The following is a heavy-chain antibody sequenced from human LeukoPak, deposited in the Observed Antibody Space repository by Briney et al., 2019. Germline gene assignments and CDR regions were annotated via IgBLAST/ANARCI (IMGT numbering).Heavy chain of an antibody. Sequence: GGSLRLSCAASGFTFTSYAMTWVRQAPGKGLEWVLSVSGSGGGTYYADSVKGRFTISRDNSKNTLYLQMNSLRAEDTAVYFCAKGGDYYGATFDFWGQGTLVTVSS. J-gene: IGHJ4*02. V-gene: IGHV3-23*01. CDR2: VSGSGGGT. CDR3: AKGGDYYGATFDF. CDR1: GFTFTSYA. D-gene: IGHD3-10*01.